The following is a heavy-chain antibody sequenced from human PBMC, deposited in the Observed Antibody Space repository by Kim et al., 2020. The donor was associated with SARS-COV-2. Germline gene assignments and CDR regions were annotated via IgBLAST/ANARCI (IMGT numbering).Heavy chain of an antibody. D-gene: IGHD1-26*01. CDR2: SGTDE. CDR3: ARGWGV. Sequence: SGTDEYSADSLKGRFTNSSDNAKNSLYLQMNSLRVEDTAVYYCARGWGVWGKGTTVTVSS. V-gene: IGHV3-48*03. J-gene: IGHJ6*04.